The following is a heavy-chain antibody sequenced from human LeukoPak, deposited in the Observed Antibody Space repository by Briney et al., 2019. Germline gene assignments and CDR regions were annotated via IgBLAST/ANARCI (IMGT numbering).Heavy chain of an antibody. CDR1: GFTFSSHP. CDR3: AKDTSVPGTSRKFDY. V-gene: IGHV3-23*01. J-gene: IGHJ4*02. D-gene: IGHD6-19*01. CDR2: ISGSGGST. Sequence: PGGPRGFSCAAPGFTFSSHPMSWVRQAPGEGLEWVSAISGSGGSTYYAESVKGRFTISRDNSKNTLSLQMNSLRAEDTAVYYCAKDTSVPGTSRKFDYWGQGTLVTVSS.